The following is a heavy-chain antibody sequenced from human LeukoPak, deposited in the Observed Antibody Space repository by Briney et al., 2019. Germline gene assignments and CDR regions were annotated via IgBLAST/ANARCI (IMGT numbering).Heavy chain of an antibody. V-gene: IGHV4-38-2*02. CDR3: ARDVGATPGWFDP. CDR2: IHHSGRT. J-gene: IGHJ5*02. CDR1: GYSISSDYY. D-gene: IGHD1-26*01. Sequence: SETLSLTCTVSGYSISSDYYWGWIRQPPGKGLEWIGSIHHSGRTYYNPSLKSRVTISVDTSKNQFSLKLSSVTAADTAVYYCARDVGATPGWFDPWGQGTLVTVSS.